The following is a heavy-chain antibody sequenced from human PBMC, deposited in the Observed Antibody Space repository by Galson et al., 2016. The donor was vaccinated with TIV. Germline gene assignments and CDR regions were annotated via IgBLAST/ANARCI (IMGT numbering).Heavy chain of an antibody. CDR1: GFTFSHYA. V-gene: IGHV3-49*03. CDR3: TRTAMGSKRNAFEI. Sequence: SLRLSCAASGFTFSHYAVTWFRQAPGKGLEWVGFITSKTYGATTEYAASVRGRFTIYRADSRNIAYLKMNSLKNADTAVYSSTRTAMGSKRNAFEIWGQGTAVTVSS. CDR2: ITSKTYGATT. J-gene: IGHJ3*02. D-gene: IGHD1-26*01.